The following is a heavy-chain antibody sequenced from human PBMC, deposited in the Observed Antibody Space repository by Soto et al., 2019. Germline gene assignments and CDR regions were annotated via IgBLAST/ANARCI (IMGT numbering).Heavy chain of an antibody. J-gene: IGHJ3*02. D-gene: IGHD1-1*01. CDR3: ARSSRPNDAFDI. Sequence: GGSLRLSCAASGFTFSSYDMHWVRQATGKGLEWVSAIGTAGDTYYPGSVKGRFTISRENANNSLYLQMNSLRAGDTAVYYCARSSRPNDAFDIWGQGTMVTVSS. V-gene: IGHV3-13*01. CDR1: GFTFSSYD. CDR2: IGTAGDT.